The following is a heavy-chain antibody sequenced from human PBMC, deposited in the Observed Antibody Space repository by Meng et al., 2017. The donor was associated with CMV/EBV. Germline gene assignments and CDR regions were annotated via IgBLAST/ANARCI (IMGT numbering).Heavy chain of an antibody. CDR1: GFSLSAYG. CDR2: IRYDGSKG. CDR3: AKDYDFWSGDYGLGCFDH. D-gene: IGHD3-3*01. Sequence: GGSLRLSCAASGFSLSAYGLHWVRQAPGKGPEWLSFIRYDGSKGHYANSVKGRFTMSRDNSKDTVFLQMNRLRPEDTAVYYCAKDYDFWSGDYGLGCFDHWGQGTLVTVSS. V-gene: IGHV3-30*02. J-gene: IGHJ4*02.